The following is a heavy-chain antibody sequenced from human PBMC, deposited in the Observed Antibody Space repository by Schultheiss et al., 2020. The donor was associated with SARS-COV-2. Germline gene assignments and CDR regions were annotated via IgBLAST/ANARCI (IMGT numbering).Heavy chain of an antibody. J-gene: IGHJ4*02. D-gene: IGHD6-6*01. CDR3: ARPGLVGAARRLGQDY. V-gene: IGHV5-51*01. Sequence: GASLKISCKGSGYSFTSYWIGWVRQMPGKGLEWMGIIYPGDSDTRYSPSFQGQVTISADKSISTAYLQWSSLKASDTAMYYCARPGLVGAARRLGQDYWGQVTLVNVSS. CDR2: IYPGDSDT. CDR1: GYSFTSYW.